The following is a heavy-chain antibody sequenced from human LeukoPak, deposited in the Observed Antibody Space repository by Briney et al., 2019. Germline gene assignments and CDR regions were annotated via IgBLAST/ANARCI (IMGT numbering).Heavy chain of an antibody. J-gene: IGHJ4*02. CDR1: GGTFSSYA. CDR2: IIPIFGTA. D-gene: IGHD1-26*01. Sequence: ASVKVSCKASGGTFSSYAISWVRQAPGQGLEWMGGIIPIFGTANYAQKFQGRVTMTRNTSISTAYMELSSLRSEDTAVYYCATESGSLIDYWGQGTLVTVSS. V-gene: IGHV1-69*05. CDR3: ATESGSLIDY.